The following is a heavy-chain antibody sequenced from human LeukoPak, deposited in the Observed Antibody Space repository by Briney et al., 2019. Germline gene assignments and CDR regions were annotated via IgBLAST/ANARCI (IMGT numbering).Heavy chain of an antibody. Sequence: PSETLSLTCTVSGGSISSSSYYWGWIRQPPGKGLEWIGSIYYSGSTYYNPSLKSRVTISVDTSKNQFSLKLSSVTAADTAVYYCARIPTVTFFDYWGQGALVTVSS. CDR2: IYYSGST. CDR3: ARIPTVTFFDY. V-gene: IGHV4-39*07. D-gene: IGHD4-17*01. CDR1: GGSISSSSYY. J-gene: IGHJ4*02.